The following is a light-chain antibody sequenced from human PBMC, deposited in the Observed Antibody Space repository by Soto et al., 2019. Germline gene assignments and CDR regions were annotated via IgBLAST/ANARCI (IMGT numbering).Light chain of an antibody. J-gene: IGKJ3*01. CDR1: RSISNY. CDR2: GAS. Sequence: DIQMTQSPSSLSASVGDTVTIACRASRSISNYLNWYQQKPGRAPNLLISGASTLQRGVPSRFSGSGSGTTFTLTITSLQPDDSAIYFCQQSYTAPFTFGVGTKVEIK. V-gene: IGKV1-39*01. CDR3: QQSYTAPFT.